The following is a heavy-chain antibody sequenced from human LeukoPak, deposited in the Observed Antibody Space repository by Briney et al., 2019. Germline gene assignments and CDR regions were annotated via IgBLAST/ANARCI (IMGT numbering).Heavy chain of an antibody. CDR1: GFTFKNAW. J-gene: IGHJ4*02. CDR3: TTPHKRWLRSGKYYFDY. V-gene: IGHV3-15*01. D-gene: IGHD5-24*01. Sequence: PGGSLRLSCAASGFTFKNAWMSWVRQAPGKGLEWVGRIKSTPEGGTTDYAAPVKDRFTISRDDSKNTLYLQMNSLKTEDTAVYYCTTPHKRWLRSGKYYFDYWGQGTLVTVSS. CDR2: IKSTPEGGTT.